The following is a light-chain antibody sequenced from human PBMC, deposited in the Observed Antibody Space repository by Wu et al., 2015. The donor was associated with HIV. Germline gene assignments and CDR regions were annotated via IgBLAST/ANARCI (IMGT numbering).Light chain of an antibody. CDR2: AAS. CDR3: QQYYTTLWT. CDR1: QDIRDY. Sequence: IQLTQSPPSLSASVGDRVTITCRASQDIRDYLAWYQQKPGEAPKLLIYAASTLQSGVPSRFSGSGSGTDFTLTISSLRPEDFATXYCQQYYTTLWTFGQGTKVEIK. V-gene: IGKV1-9*01. J-gene: IGKJ1*01.